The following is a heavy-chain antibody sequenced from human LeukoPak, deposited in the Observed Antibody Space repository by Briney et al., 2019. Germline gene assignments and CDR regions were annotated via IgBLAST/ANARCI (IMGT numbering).Heavy chain of an antibody. D-gene: IGHD3-16*02. V-gene: IGHV4-59*01. CDR2: IYGSGSA. J-gene: IGHJ4*02. CDR1: GGSISTSY. Sequence: SETLSLTCTVSGGSISTSYWSWVRQSPGKGLEWIGYIYGSGSAHYNPSLRGRVTMSVDTSKVQFSLDLTSVTAADTAPYYCARLGVVVPYYFDYWGLGTLVTVSS. CDR3: ARLGVVVPYYFDY.